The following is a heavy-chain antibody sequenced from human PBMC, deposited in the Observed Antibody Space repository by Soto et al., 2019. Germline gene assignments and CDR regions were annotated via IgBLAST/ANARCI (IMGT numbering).Heavy chain of an antibody. CDR1: GGSFSGYS. Sequence: SETLSLTCAVYGGSFSGYSWSWIRQPPGKGLEWIGYIYHSGSTYYNPSLKSRVTISVGRSKNQFSLKLSSVTAADTAVYYCARELFGRSVWFDPWGQGTLVTVS. V-gene: IGHV4-30-2*01. J-gene: IGHJ5*02. D-gene: IGHD3-10*01. CDR2: IYHSGST. CDR3: ARELFGRSVWFDP.